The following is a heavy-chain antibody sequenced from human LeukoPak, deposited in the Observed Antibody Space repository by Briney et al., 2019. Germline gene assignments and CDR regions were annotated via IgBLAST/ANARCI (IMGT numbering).Heavy chain of an antibody. CDR3: ARVSSYSWYFDL. D-gene: IGHD1-26*01. J-gene: IGHJ2*01. V-gene: IGHV4-59*01. Sequence: ASETLSLTCTVSGGSISSYYWSWIREPPGKGLEWIGYIYYSGSTNYNISLKSRVTISVDTSKNQFSLKLSSVTAADTAVYYCARVSSYSWYFDLWGRGTLVTVSS. CDR2: IYYSGST. CDR1: GGSISSYY.